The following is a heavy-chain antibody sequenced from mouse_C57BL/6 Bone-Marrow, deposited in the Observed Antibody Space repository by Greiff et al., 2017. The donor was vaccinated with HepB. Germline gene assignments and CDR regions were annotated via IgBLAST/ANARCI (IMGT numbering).Heavy chain of an antibody. V-gene: IGHV3-6*01. CDR3: ALRGRDFDY. CDR2: ISYDGSN. Sequence: VQLQQSGPGLVKPSQSLSLTCSVPGYSITSGYYWNWIRQFPGNKLEWMGYISYDGSNNYNPSLKNRISITRDTSKNQFFLKLNSVTTEDTATYYCALRGRDFDYWGQGTTLTVSS. D-gene: IGHD3-3*01. J-gene: IGHJ2*01. CDR1: GYSITSGYY.